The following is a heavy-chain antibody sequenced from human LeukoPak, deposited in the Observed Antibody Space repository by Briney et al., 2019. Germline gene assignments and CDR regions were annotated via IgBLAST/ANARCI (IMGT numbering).Heavy chain of an antibody. CDR2: ISSNGGST. CDR1: GFTFSSYA. V-gene: IGHV3-64*01. Sequence: PGGSLRLSCAASGFTFSSYAMHWVRQAPGKGLEYVSAISSNGGSTYYANSVKGRFTISRDNSKNTLYLQMGSLRAEDMAVYYCARSGDFWSGYPPYYYYGMDVWGQGTTVTVSS. CDR3: ARSGDFWSGYPPYYYYGMDV. J-gene: IGHJ6*02. D-gene: IGHD3-3*01.